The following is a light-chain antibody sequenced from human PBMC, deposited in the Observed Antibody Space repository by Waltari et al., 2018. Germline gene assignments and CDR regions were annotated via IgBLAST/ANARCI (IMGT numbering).Light chain of an antibody. CDR3: MQGTHWLYT. Sequence: IQMTQSPPSLSASVGDTITITCRASQDVGTHVNWYQYTPPKAPKLLIFGASSLQRGVPDRFSGSGSGTDFTLKISRVEAEDVGVYYCMQGTHWLYTFGQGTKLEIK. CDR2: GAS. J-gene: IGKJ2*01. V-gene: IGKV1-6*01. CDR1: QDVGTH.